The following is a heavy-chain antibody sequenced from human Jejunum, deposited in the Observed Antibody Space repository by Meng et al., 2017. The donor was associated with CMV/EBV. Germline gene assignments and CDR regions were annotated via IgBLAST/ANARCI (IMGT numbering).Heavy chain of an antibody. D-gene: IGHD4-17*01. J-gene: IGHJ4*02. CDR2: IHPRGKT. Sequence: VLLKGAGRGLGKPSATLCLTCTVYGTAISNYRWRVIRETAEKGLEWIGRIHPRGKTDDNPSLKGRGVMSLYTSKNQLSLKLRSVTAADTAMYYCARECYGDQERASDYWGQGTLVTVSS. V-gene: IGHV4-4*07. CDR3: ARECYGDQERASDY. CDR1: GTAISNYR.